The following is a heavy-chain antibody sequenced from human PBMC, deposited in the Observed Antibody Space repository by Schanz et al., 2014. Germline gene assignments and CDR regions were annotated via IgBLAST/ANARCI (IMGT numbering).Heavy chain of an antibody. Sequence: EVQLVESGGGLVKPGGSLRLSCAASGFTFNNFNMNWVRQAPGKGLEWVSSISSSGSSIYYADSVKGRFTISRDNSKNTLCLQMSSLRAEDTAVYYCARDGDFDYWGQGTLVTVSS. CDR2: ISSSGSSI. J-gene: IGHJ4*02. V-gene: IGHV3-21*01. CDR3: ARDGDFDY. CDR1: GFTFNNFN.